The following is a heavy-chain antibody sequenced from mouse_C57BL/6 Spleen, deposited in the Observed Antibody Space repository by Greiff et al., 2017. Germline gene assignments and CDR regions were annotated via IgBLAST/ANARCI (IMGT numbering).Heavy chain of an antibody. CDR2: IDPSDSYT. V-gene: IGHV1-69*01. D-gene: IGHD5-1*01. CDR1: GYTFTSYW. CDR3: ARSRYLWYFDV. J-gene: IGHJ1*03. Sequence: QVQLQQPGAELVMPGASVKLSCKASGYTFTSYWMHWVKQRPGQGLEWIGEIDPSDSYTNYNQKFKGKSTLTVDKSSSTAYMQLSSLTSEDSAVYYCARSRYLWYFDVWGTGTTVTVSS.